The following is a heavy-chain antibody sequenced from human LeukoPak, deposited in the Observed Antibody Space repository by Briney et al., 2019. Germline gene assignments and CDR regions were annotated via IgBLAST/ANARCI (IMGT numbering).Heavy chain of an antibody. J-gene: IGHJ5*02. V-gene: IGHV3-53*01. Sequence: GGSLRLSCAASGFTVSSNYMSWVRQAPGKGLEWVSVIYSGGSTYYADSVKGRFTISRDNSKNTLYLQMNSLRAEDTAVYYCAREVPTYGSGSPLGWFDPWGQGTLVTVSS. CDR1: GFTVSSNY. CDR2: IYSGGST. CDR3: AREVPTYGSGSPLGWFDP. D-gene: IGHD3-10*01.